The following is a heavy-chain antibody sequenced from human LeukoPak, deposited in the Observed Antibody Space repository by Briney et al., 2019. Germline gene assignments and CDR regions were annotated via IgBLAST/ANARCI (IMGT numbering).Heavy chain of an antibody. J-gene: IGHJ4*02. D-gene: IGHD4-23*01. Sequence: GGSLRLSCAASGFIFSSYGMHWVRQAPDKGLEWVAFIRYDGSRKYYADSVKGRFTISRDNSKNTLYLQMNSLRADDTAVYYCARTGITVAPPFDYWGQGTLVTVSS. CDR1: GFIFSSYG. V-gene: IGHV3-33*08. CDR3: ARTGITVAPPFDY. CDR2: IRYDGSRK.